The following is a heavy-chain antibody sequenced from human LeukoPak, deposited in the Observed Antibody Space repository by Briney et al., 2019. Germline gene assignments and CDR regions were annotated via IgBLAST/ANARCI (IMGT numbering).Heavy chain of an antibody. CDR1: GGTFSNYA. CDR3: ASKAVDTSMVGASGMDV. CDR2: IIPIFGPA. Sequence: SVPVSCLGSGGTFSNYAISWVRPAPGQGGEGMGAIIPIFGPANYAQKFQGRVTLTTDPSTSTAYLELRSLTADHTAVYYCASKAVDTSMVGASGMDVWGQGTTVIVSS. D-gene: IGHD5-18*01. J-gene: IGHJ6*02. V-gene: IGHV1-69*05.